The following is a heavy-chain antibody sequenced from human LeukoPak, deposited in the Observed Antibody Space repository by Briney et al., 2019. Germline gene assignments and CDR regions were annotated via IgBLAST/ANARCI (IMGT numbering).Heavy chain of an antibody. Sequence: GGSLRLSCAASGFTVSSNYMSWVRQAPGKGLEWVSSISSSSRYIYYADSMKGRFTISRDNAKNSLFLQMNSLRAEDTAVYYCARTYYDILTGYNPYFDYWGQGILVTVSS. D-gene: IGHD3-9*01. V-gene: IGHV3-21*01. J-gene: IGHJ4*02. CDR3: ARTYYDILTGYNPYFDY. CDR2: ISSSSRYI. CDR1: GFTVSSNY.